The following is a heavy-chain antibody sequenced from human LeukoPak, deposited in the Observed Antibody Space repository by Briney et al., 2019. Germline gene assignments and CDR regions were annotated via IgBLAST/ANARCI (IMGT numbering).Heavy chain of an antibody. V-gene: IGHV1-2*02. CDR3: ARSILRGITIFGVAPPGY. CDR2: INPNSGGT. J-gene: IGHJ4*02. D-gene: IGHD3-3*01. Sequence: ASVKVSCKASGYTFTGYYMHWVRQAPGQGLEWMGWINPNSGGTNYAQKFQGRVTMTRDTSISTAYMELSGLRSDDTAVYYCARSILRGITIFGVAPPGYWGQGTLVTVSS. CDR1: GYTFTGYY.